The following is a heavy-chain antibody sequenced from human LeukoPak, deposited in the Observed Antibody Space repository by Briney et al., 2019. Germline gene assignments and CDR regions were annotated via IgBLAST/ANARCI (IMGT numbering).Heavy chain of an antibody. D-gene: IGHD1-26*01. Sequence: PGGSLRLSCTASGFTLSNAYMSWVRQAPGKGLEWVGRIKNKTNGGTTDYAAPVKGRFTISRDDSKNTLYLQMNSLKTEDTAVYYCTTTIVGVTTWFDPWGQGTLVTVSS. CDR2: IKNKTNGGTT. V-gene: IGHV3-15*01. J-gene: IGHJ5*02. CDR1: GFTLSNAY. CDR3: TTTIVGVTTWFDP.